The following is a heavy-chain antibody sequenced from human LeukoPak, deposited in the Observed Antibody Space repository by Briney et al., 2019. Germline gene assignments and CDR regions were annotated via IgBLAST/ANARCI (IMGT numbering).Heavy chain of an antibody. J-gene: IGHJ6*03. CDR2: IKQDGSEK. CDR3: ARLGYSSSWYRYYYYYMDV. D-gene: IGHD6-13*01. V-gene: IGHV3-7*01. Sequence: GGSLRLSCAASGFTFSSYAMSWVRQAPGKGLEWVANIKQDGSEKYYVDSVKGRFTISRDNAKNSLYLQMNSLRAEDTAVYYCARLGYSSSWYRYYYYYMDVWGKGTTVTVSS. CDR1: GFTFSSYA.